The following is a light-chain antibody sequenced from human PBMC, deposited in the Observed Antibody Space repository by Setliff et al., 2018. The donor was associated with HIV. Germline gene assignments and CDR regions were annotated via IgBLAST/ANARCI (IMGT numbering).Light chain of an antibody. CDR1: NIGSKS. CDR3: QVWDSSTDHPYV. V-gene: IGLV3-21*04. Sequence: SYELTQPPSVSVAPGKTARITCGGNNIGSKSVHWYQQKPGQAPILVIYYGNDRPSGIPERFSGSNSGNTATLTISRVEAGDEADYYCQVWDSSTDHPYVFGTGTKVTVL. CDR2: YGN. J-gene: IGLJ1*01.